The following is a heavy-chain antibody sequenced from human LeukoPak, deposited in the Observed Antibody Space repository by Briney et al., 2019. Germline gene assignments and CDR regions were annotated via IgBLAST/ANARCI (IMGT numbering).Heavy chain of an antibody. CDR2: IRYDGGNK. J-gene: IGHJ4*02. CDR3: ANRRVGVVPDFDY. Sequence: GGSLRLSCAASGFTFSNYGMHWVRQAPGKGLEWVAFIRYDGGNKYYANSVKGRFTISRDNLKNTLYLQMNSLRAEDTAVYYCANRRVGVVPDFDYWGQGTLVTVSS. D-gene: IGHD3-3*01. CDR1: GFTFSNYG. V-gene: IGHV3-30*02.